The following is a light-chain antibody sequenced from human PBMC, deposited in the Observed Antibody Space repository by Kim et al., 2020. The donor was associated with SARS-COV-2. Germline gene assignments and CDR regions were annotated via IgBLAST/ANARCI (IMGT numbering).Light chain of an antibody. CDR3: LQYSTLPPT. Sequence: ASVGDRISITCRTSQAITHLLGWYQEKPGTPPKRLIYAASSLQSGVPSRFSGSRSGTEFTLTISSLQPEDVATYYCLQYSTLPPTFGQGTKVDIK. J-gene: IGKJ1*01. CDR1: QAITHL. V-gene: IGKV1-17*01. CDR2: AAS.